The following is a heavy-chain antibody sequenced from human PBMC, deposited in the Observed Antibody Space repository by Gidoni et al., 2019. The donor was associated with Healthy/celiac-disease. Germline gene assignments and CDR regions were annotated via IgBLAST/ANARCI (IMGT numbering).Heavy chain of an antibody. D-gene: IGHD2-15*01. CDR3: AGTYCSGGSCSFDY. CDR2: IYYSGST. Sequence: QLQLQESGPGLVKPSETLSLTCTVSGGSISSSSYYWGWIRQPPGKGLEWIGSIYYSGSTYYNPSLKSRVTIAVDTSKNQFSLKLSSVTAADTAVYYCAGTYCSGGSCSFDYWGQGTLVTVSS. V-gene: IGHV4-39*01. J-gene: IGHJ4*02. CDR1: GGSISSSSYY.